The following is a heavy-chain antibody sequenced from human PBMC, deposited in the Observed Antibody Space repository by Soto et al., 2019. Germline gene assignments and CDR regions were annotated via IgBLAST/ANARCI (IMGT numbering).Heavy chain of an antibody. V-gene: IGHV2-5*02. Sequence: QITLKESGPTLVKPTQPLTLTCTFSGFSLSTTEEGVGWIRQPPGKAPEWLALIYWDDDKRYSPSLKTRLTITKDTSKNQVVLTVTHVDPVDTATYYCAHGSCFGADCYPNPYFDFWGQGILVTVSS. D-gene: IGHD2-21*02. CDR1: GFSLSTTEEG. CDR3: AHGSCFGADCYPNPYFDF. CDR2: IYWDDDK. J-gene: IGHJ4*02.